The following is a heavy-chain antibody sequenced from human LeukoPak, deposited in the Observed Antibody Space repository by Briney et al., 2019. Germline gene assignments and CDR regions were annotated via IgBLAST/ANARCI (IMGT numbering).Heavy chain of an antibody. J-gene: IGHJ4*02. Sequence: GGSLRLSCAASGFTFSSYAMSWVRQAPGKGLEWVSGISASGGSTYYADSVKGRFTISRDNSKNTLYLQMNSLRAEDTAVYYCAKGLIRSKRTLGYSSGWYLDYWGQGTLVTVSS. CDR1: GFTFSSYA. CDR2: ISASGGST. D-gene: IGHD6-19*01. V-gene: IGHV3-23*01. CDR3: AKGLIRSKRTLGYSSGWYLDY.